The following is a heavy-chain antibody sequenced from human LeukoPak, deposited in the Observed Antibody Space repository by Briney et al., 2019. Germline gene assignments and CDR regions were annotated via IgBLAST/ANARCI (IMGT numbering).Heavy chain of an antibody. J-gene: IGHJ4*02. CDR2: IYPGDSDT. CDR1: GYKLTNNW. CDR3: ARLLRNIAAGVYHFDY. Sequence: GESLKIPCQISGYKLTNNWIGWVRQVPGKGLEWMGIIYPGDSDTRYSPSFQGQVTLSADKSSSTAYLQWSSLKASDSATYYCARLLRNIAAGVYHFDYWGQGTLVTVSS. D-gene: IGHD6-13*01. V-gene: IGHV5-51*01.